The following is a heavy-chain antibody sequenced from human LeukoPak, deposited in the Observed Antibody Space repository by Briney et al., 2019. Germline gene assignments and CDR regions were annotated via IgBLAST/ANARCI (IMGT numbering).Heavy chain of an antibody. CDR1: GGSISTYY. CDR2: ISYSGNT. J-gene: IGHJ5*02. Sequence: SETLSLTCTVSGGSISTYYWSWIRQPPGKGLEWIGYISYSGNTNYNPSPKSRVTISIDTSKNQFSLKLNSVTAADTAVYYCARHFGSGFGRWFDPWGQGSLVIVSS. D-gene: IGHD3-3*01. V-gene: IGHV4-59*08. CDR3: ARHFGSGFGRWFDP.